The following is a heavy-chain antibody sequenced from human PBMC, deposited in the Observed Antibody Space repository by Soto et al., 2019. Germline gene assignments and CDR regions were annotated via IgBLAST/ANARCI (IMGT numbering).Heavy chain of an antibody. D-gene: IGHD3-16*01. CDR1: GYTFIRYG. V-gene: IGHV1-18*01. Sequence: QVQLVQSAAEVKKPGASVRVSCKASGYTFIRYGIAWVRQAPGQGLEWMGWISPYNDYTSNAQKLQGRVTMTADTSTRTVYMELRGLKSDDTAVYSCARGGYYDNTWGKLSHYGLDVWGQGTSVTVSS. J-gene: IGHJ6*02. CDR2: ISPYNDYT. CDR3: ARGGYYDNTWGKLSHYGLDV.